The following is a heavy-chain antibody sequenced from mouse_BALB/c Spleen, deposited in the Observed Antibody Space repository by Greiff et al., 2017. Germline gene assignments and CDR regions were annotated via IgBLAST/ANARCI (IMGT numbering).Heavy chain of an antibody. V-gene: IGHV1S22*01. Sequence: LQQPGSELVRPGASVKLSCKASGYTFTSYWMHWVKQRPGQGLEWIGNIYPGSGSTNYDEKFKSKATLTVDTSSSTAYMQLSSLTSEDSAVYYCTNYGSSLGWYFDVWGAGTTVTVAS. CDR3: TNYGSSLGWYFDV. CDR2: IYPGSGST. J-gene: IGHJ1*01. D-gene: IGHD1-1*01. CDR1: GYTFTSYW.